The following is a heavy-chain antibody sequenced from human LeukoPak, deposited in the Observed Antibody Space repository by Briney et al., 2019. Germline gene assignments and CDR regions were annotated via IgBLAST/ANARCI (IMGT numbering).Heavy chain of an antibody. Sequence: SETLSLTCAVYGGSFSGYYWSWIRQPPGKGLEWIGEINHSGSTNYNPSLKSRVTISVDTSKNQFSLKLSSVTAADTAVYYCARVGDHRTFDYWGQGTLVTVSS. J-gene: IGHJ4*02. CDR3: ARVGDHRTFDY. V-gene: IGHV4-34*01. CDR2: INHSGST. CDR1: GGSFSGYY. D-gene: IGHD4-17*01.